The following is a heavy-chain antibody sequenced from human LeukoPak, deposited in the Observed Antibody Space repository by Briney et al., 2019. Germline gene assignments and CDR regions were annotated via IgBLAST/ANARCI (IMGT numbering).Heavy chain of an antibody. V-gene: IGHV1-69*05. CDR1: GGTFISYA. CDR3: ARVPRIAVAGHFRGDSNWFDP. J-gene: IGHJ5*02. Sequence: SVKVSCKASGGTFISYAISRVRQAPGQGLEWMGRIIPIFGTANYAQKFQGRVTITTDESTSTAYMELSSLRSEDTAVYYCARVPRIAVAGHFRGDSNWFDPWGQGTLVTVSS. D-gene: IGHD6-19*01. CDR2: IIPIFGTA.